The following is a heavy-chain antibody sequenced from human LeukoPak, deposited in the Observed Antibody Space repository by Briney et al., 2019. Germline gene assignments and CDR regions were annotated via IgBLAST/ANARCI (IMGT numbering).Heavy chain of an antibody. J-gene: IGHJ4*02. CDR1: GFTVSSNY. Sequence: GGSLSLSCAASGFTVSSNYMNWVRQAPGKGLEWVSVIYSGGSTYYADSVKGRFTISRDKSKNTLYLQMYSLRAEDTAVYYCARDDLDYPFDYWGQGTLVTVSS. CDR3: ARDDLDYPFDY. D-gene: IGHD4-11*01. CDR2: IYSGGST. V-gene: IGHV3-66*02.